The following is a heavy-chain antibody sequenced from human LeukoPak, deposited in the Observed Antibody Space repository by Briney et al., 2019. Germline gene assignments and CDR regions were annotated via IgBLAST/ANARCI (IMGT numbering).Heavy chain of an antibody. D-gene: IGHD1-14*01. CDR1: GGSISSSSYY. J-gene: IGHJ3*02. CDR2: IYYSGST. V-gene: IGHV4-39*07. CDR3: ARDLGRNDAFDI. Sequence: PSETLSLTCTVSGGSISSSSYYWGWIRQPPGKGLEWIGSIYYSGSTYYNPSLKSRVTISVDTSKNQFSLKLSSVTAADTAVYYCARDLGRNDAFDIWGQGTMVTVSS.